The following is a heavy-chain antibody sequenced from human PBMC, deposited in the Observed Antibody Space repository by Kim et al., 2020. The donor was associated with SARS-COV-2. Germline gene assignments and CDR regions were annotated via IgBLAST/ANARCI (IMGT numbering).Heavy chain of an antibody. V-gene: IGHV1-69*13. CDR3: ARGRRYCSSTSCYPDYYYYGMDV. D-gene: IGHD2-2*01. CDR1: GGTFSSYA. CDR2: IIPIFGTA. J-gene: IGHJ6*02. Sequence: SVKVSCKASGGTFSSYAISWVRQAPGQGLEWMGGIIPIFGTANYAQKFQGRVTITADESTSTAYMELSSLRSEDTAVYYCARGRRYCSSTSCYPDYYYYGMDVWGQGTTVTVSS.